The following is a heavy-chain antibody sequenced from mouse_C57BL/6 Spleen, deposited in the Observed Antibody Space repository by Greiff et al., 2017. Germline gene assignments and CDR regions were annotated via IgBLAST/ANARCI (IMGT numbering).Heavy chain of an antibody. CDR1: GYAFSSYW. CDR2: IYPGGGDT. J-gene: IGHJ2*01. Sequence: VQLLQSGAELVKPGASVKISCKASGYAFSSYWMNWVKQRPGKGLEWIGQIYPGGGDTNYKGKFKGKATLTADKSSNTAYMQLSSLTSEDSAVYYCARRVFYDGDLDYWGQGTTLTVSS. CDR3: ARRVFYDGDLDY. D-gene: IGHD2-3*01. V-gene: IGHV1-80*01.